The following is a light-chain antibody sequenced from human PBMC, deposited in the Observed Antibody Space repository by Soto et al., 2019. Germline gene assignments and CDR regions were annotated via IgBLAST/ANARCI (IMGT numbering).Light chain of an antibody. CDR2: EAS. V-gene: IGKV1-12*01. CDR3: LQDHDDSWT. CDR1: QGITNR. J-gene: IGKJ1*01. Sequence: DIQMTQSPSSVSASVGDRVTITCRASQGITNRLAWYQQKPGKAPKLLIYEASSLQSGVPSRISGSGSGTDFTLTISSLQPEDFATHYCLQDHDDSWTFGQGTKVDIK.